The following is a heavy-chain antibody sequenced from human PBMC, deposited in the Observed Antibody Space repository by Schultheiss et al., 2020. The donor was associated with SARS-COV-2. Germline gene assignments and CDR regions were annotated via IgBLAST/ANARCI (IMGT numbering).Heavy chain of an antibody. D-gene: IGHD5-24*01. CDR1: GGSISSYY. V-gene: IGHV4-39*07. CDR2: IYYSGST. CDR3: ARVGSGMATTDYFDY. J-gene: IGHJ4*02. Sequence: SETLSLTCTVSGGSISSYYWSWIRQPPGKGLEWIGSIYYSGSTYYNPSLKSRVTISVDTSKNQFSLKLSSVTAADTAVYYCARVGSGMATTDYFDYWGQGTLVTVSS.